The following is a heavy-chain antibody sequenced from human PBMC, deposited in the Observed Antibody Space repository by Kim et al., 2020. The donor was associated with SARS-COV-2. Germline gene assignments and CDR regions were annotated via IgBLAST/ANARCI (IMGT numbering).Heavy chain of an antibody. J-gene: IGHJ4*02. Sequence: DSVKGRFSISRDNSKSTVYLQMSSLRADDTAVYYCGREFLLLGVFVTFDFWGQGAQVTVS. V-gene: IGHV3-11*05. D-gene: IGHD3-10*01. CDR3: GREFLLLGVFVTFDF.